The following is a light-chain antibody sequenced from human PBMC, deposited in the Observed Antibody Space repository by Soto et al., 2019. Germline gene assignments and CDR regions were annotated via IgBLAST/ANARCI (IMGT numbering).Light chain of an antibody. CDR1: QTVLYSSNNKTY. Sequence: DIVMTQSPDSLAVSLGERATINCKSSQTVLYSSNNKTYLAWYQQKPGQPPKLLIYWASTRESGVPDRFSGRGSGTDFNLTISSLQAEDVAVYYCQQYYSTSYTFGQGTKLEIK. V-gene: IGKV4-1*01. CDR3: QQYYSTSYT. J-gene: IGKJ2*01. CDR2: WAS.